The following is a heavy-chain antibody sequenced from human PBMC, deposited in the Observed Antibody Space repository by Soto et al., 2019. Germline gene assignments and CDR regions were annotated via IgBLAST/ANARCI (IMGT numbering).Heavy chain of an antibody. D-gene: IGHD1-26*01. V-gene: IGHV1-18*01. CDR2: ISPYNGNT. J-gene: IGHJ4*02. CDR3: AAVGPIVGARGSQVELDY. CDR1: GYTFRNYG. Sequence: QVQLVQSGAEVKRPGASVKVSCKASGYTFRNYGITWVRQAPGQGLEWMAWISPYNGNTNYAQDLQGRVTMTTDTSTSTAYMELRSLTSEDTAMYYCAAVGPIVGARGSQVELDYWGQGTLVTVSS.